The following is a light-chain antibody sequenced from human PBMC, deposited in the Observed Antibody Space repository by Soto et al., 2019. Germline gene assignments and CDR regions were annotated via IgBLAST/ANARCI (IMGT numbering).Light chain of an antibody. CDR3: QYRSNLSPGT. J-gene: IGKJ5*01. Sequence: VLTKHKATLSLSPGERASLCCRAIHSLSAYWLCNQQQPGQAPRRIIYDASNRATGIPARFSGSGSGTDFTLTISSREPEDVAVYNCQYRSNLSPGTFGQGRLLEIK. V-gene: IGKV3-11*01. CDR1: HSLSAY. CDR2: DAS.